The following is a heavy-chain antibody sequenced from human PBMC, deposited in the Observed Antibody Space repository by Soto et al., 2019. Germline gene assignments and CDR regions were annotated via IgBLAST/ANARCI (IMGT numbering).Heavy chain of an antibody. Sequence: SVKVSCKASGGTFSSYAISWVRQAPGQGLEWMGGIIPIFGTANYAQKFQGRVTITADESTSTACMELSSLRSEDTAVYYCARALRPYYYDSSGYYYVSDYYYYYGMDVWGQGTTVTVSS. V-gene: IGHV1-69*13. D-gene: IGHD3-22*01. CDR1: GGTFSSYA. CDR2: IIPIFGTA. J-gene: IGHJ6*02. CDR3: ARALRPYYYDSSGYYYVSDYYYYYGMDV.